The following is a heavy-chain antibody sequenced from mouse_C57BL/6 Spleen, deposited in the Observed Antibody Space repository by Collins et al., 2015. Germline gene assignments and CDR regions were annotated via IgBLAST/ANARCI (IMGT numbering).Heavy chain of an antibody. CDR1: GYTFTSYW. J-gene: IGHJ1*03. CDR2: IDPSDSYT. CDR3: ARRGGFYYYGSSPWYFDV. D-gene: IGHD1-1*01. V-gene: IGHV1-69*01. Sequence: QVQLQQPGAELVMPGASVKLSCKASGYTFTSYWMHWVKQRPGQGLEWIGEIDPSDSYTNYNQKFKGKSTLTVDKSSSTAYMQLSSLTSEDSAVYYCARRGGFYYYGSSPWYFDVWGTGTTVTVSS.